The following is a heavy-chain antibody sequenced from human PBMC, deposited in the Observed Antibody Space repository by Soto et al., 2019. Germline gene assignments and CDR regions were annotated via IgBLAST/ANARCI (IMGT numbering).Heavy chain of an antibody. Sequence: QVQLVQSGAEVKKPGSSVKVSCKASGGVFSNYAINWVRQAPGQGLEWMGGIIPVFGTADYPQKFQGRVTMTADESTTTAYMELTRLKTEDTAVYFCARDRWGSYSFDSWGPGTLVTVAS. J-gene: IGHJ5*01. CDR1: GGVFSNYA. D-gene: IGHD1-26*01. CDR3: ARDRWGSYSFDS. CDR2: IIPVFGTA. V-gene: IGHV1-69*01.